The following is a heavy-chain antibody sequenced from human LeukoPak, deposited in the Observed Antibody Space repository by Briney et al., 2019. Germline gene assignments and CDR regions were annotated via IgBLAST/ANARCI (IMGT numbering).Heavy chain of an antibody. CDR3: ARGVGYYDSSGMDLFYAFDI. CDR2: IIPILGIA. Sequence: SVKVSCKASGGTFSSYAISWVRQAPGQGLEWMGRIIPILGIANYAQKFQGRVTITADKSTSTAYMELSSLRSEDTAVYYCARGVGYYDSSGMDLFYAFDIWGQGAMVTVSS. CDR1: GGTFSSYA. D-gene: IGHD3-22*01. V-gene: IGHV1-69*04. J-gene: IGHJ3*02.